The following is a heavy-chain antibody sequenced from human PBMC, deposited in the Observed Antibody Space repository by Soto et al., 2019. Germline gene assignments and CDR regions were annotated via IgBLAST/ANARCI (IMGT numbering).Heavy chain of an antibody. CDR1: GGTFSSYA. CDR2: IIPIFGTA. J-gene: IGHJ6*02. Sequence: QVQLVQSGAEVKKPGSSVKVSCKASGGTFSSYAISWVRQAPGQGLEWMGGIIPIFGTANYAQKFQGRVTITADKSTSTAYMELSSLRSEDTAVYYCASARFLGTIPFPLYYYGMDVWGQGTTVTVAS. V-gene: IGHV1-69*06. CDR3: ASARFLGTIPFPLYYYGMDV. D-gene: IGHD1-1*01.